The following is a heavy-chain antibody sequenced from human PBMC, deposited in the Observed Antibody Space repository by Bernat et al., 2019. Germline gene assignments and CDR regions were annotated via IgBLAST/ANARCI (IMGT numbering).Heavy chain of an antibody. V-gene: IGHV3-43*02. Sequence: EVQLVESGGGVVQPGGSLRPPCAASGFTFDDYAMHWVRQAPGKGLEWVSLISGDGGSTYYADSVKGRFTISRDNSKNSLYLQMNSLRTEDTALYYCASFTVTTGNFDYWGQGALVTVSS. CDR1: GFTFDDYA. D-gene: IGHD4-17*01. J-gene: IGHJ4*02. CDR3: ASFTVTTGNFDY. CDR2: ISGDGGST.